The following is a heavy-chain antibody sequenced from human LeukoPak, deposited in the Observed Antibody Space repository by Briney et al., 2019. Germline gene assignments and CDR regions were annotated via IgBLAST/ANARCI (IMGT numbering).Heavy chain of an antibody. D-gene: IGHD3-16*01. J-gene: IGHJ4*02. CDR1: GFTSTNFA. CDR3: AADLSNPRMGASYLDS. CDR2: IIVGSGAT. V-gene: IGHV1-58*01. Sequence: SVTVSCTASGFTSTNFAVQWVRQARGRRLEWIGWIIVGSGATKCAQDFQDRVTITRDLSTSTLYMELRSLTSEDTAVYYCAADLSNPRMGASYLDSWGQGTLVTVSS.